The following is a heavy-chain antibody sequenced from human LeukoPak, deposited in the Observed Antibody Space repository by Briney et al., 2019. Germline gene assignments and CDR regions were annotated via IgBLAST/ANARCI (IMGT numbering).Heavy chain of an antibody. J-gene: IGHJ4*02. CDR2: INPSGDST. CDR1: GYTFTSNH. Sequence: GASVKISCKASGYTFTSNHIHWVRQAPGQGLEWMGVINPSGDSTSYAPNFQGRVTVTRDTSTNTVYMELSSLRSEDTAIYYCAKIAARDTGEGYWGQGTLVTVSS. D-gene: IGHD6-6*01. CDR3: AKIAARDTGEGY. V-gene: IGHV1-46*01.